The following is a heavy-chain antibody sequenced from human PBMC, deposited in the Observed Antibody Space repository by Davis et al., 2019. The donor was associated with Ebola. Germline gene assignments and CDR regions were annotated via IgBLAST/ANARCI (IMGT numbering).Heavy chain of an antibody. J-gene: IGHJ5*02. CDR3: ARGGYCSGGSCSNWFDP. CDR1: GFTFSSYG. Sequence: GESLKISCAASGFTFSSYGLHWVRPAPGKGLEWVAVIWYDGSNKYYADSVKGRFTISRDNSKNTLSLQMNSLRAEDTAVYYCARGGYCSGGSCSNWFDPWGQGTLVTVSS. D-gene: IGHD2-15*01. V-gene: IGHV3-33*01. CDR2: IWYDGSNK.